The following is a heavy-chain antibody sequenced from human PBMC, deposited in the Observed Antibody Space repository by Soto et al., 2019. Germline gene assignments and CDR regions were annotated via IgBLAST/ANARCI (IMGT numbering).Heavy chain of an antibody. V-gene: IGHV1-2*04. CDR3: ARGGPRVISTSPYYYYGMEV. CDR2: INPNSGGT. CDR1: GYTFTGYY. J-gene: IGHJ6*02. Sequence: ASVKVSCKASGYTFTGYYMHWVRQAPGQGLEWMGWINPNSGGTNYAQKFQGWVTMTRDTSISTAYMELSRLRSDDTAVYYCARGGPRVISTSPYYYYGMEVWGQGTTVTVSS. D-gene: IGHD2-2*01.